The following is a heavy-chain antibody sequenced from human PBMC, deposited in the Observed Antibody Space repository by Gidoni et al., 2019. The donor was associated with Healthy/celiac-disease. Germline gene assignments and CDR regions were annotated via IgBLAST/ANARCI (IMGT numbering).Heavy chain of an antibody. CDR1: GGSVSSGSYY. D-gene: IGHD6-13*01. V-gene: IGHV4-61*01. J-gene: IGHJ6*02. CDR2: IYYSGSP. Sequence: QVQLQESGPGLVKPSETLSLTCTVSGGSVSSGSYYWRWIRQPPGKGLEWIGYIYYSGSPNYNPSLKSRVTISVDTSKNQFSLKLSSVTAADTAVYYCAREVGIAAAGTREPTHYYYYYGMDVWGQGTTVTVSS. CDR3: AREVGIAAAGTREPTHYYYYYGMDV.